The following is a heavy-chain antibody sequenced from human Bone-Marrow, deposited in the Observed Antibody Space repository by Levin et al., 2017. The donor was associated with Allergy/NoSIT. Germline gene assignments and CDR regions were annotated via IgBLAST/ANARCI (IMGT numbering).Heavy chain of an antibody. CDR3: ARARAWSIVGATASDY. CDR1: GFTFSSYA. J-gene: IGHJ4*02. D-gene: IGHD1-26*01. CDR2: ISYDGSNK. V-gene: IGHV3-30-3*01. Sequence: GGSLRLSCAASGFTFSSYAMHWVRQAPGKGLEWVAVISYDGSNKYYADSVKGRFTISRDNSKNTLYLQMNSLRAEDTAVYYGARARAWSIVGATASDYWGQGTLVTVSS.